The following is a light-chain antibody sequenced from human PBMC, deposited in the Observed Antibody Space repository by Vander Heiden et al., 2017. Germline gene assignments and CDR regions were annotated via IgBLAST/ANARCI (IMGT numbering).Light chain of an antibody. CDR3: GTWDDSLSAYV. J-gene: IGLJ1*01. V-gene: IGLV1-51*01. Sequence: QSVLTQPPSVSAAAGQRVTISCTGGSSNIGNNYISWYQQLPGTAPQLLIYDNNKRPSGIPDRFSGSKSGTSATLGITGLQTGDEADYYCGTWDDSLSAYVFGTGTKVTVL. CDR2: DNN. CDR1: SSNIGNNY.